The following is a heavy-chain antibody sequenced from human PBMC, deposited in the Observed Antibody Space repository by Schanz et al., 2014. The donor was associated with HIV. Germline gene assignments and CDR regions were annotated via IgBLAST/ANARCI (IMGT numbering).Heavy chain of an antibody. CDR1: GDSFTSDA. J-gene: IGHJ4*02. D-gene: IGHD3-22*01. V-gene: IGHV1-2*02. CDR3: ARVGRAYYYDSSGGIDY. Sequence: QVQLVQSGAEVKKPGSSVKVSCKTSGDSFTSDAINWVRQAPGHGLEWMGWFNPYSGGRIYAQQFQGRVTMTRDTSISTAYMELSRLRSDDTAVYYCARVGRAYYYDSSGGIDYWGQGTLVTVSS. CDR2: FNPYSGGR.